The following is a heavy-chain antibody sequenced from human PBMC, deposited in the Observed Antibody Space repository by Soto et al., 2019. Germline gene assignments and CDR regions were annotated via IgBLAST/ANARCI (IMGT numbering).Heavy chain of an antibody. CDR2: IYYSGST. CDR1: GGSISSGGYY. J-gene: IGHJ6*02. Sequence: TLSLTCTVSGGSISSGGYYWSWIRQHPGKGLEWIGYIYYSGSTYYNPSLKSRVTISVDTSKNQFSLKMSSVTAAETAVYYCASLELRGSGSYGQVYYYYGMDVWGQGTKVSVSS. CDR3: ASLELRGSGSYGQVYYYYGMDV. V-gene: IGHV4-31*03. D-gene: IGHD3-10*01.